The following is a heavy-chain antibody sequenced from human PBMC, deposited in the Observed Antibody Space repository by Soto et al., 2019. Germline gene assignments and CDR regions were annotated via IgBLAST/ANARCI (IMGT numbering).Heavy chain of an antibody. CDR2: INPNSGGT. Sequence: QVQLVQSGAEVKKPGASVKVSCKASGYTFTGYYMHWVRQAPGQGLEWMGWINPNSGGTNYAQKFQGRVTMTRDTSISTAYMELSRLRSDDTAVYYCARDIIAAAGYYYYGMDVWGQGTTVTVSS. CDR3: ARDIIAAAGYYYYGMDV. CDR1: GYTFTGYY. D-gene: IGHD6-13*01. V-gene: IGHV1-2*02. J-gene: IGHJ6*02.